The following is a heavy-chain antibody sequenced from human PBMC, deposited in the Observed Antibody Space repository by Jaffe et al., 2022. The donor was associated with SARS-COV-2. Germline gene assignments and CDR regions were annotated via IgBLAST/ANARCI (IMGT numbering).Heavy chain of an antibody. CDR3: ARGSGVVAAPGGDY. CDR2: INHSGST. V-gene: IGHV4-34*01. Sequence: QVQLQQWGAGLLKPSETLSLTCAVYGGSFSGYYWSWIRQPPGKGLEWIGEINHSGSTNYNPSLKSRVTISVDTSKNQFSLKLSSVTAADTAVYYCARGSGVVAAPGGDYWGQGTLVTVSS. CDR1: GGSFSGYY. D-gene: IGHD2-15*01. J-gene: IGHJ4*02.